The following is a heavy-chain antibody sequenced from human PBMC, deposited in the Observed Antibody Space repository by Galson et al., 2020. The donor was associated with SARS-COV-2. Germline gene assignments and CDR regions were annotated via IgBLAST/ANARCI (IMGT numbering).Heavy chain of an antibody. CDR3: AKDRYGDYGWYFDL. J-gene: IGHJ2*01. CDR1: GFTFSSYG. D-gene: IGHD4-17*01. CDR2: ISYDGSNK. V-gene: IGHV3-30*18. Sequence: SLKISCAASGFTFSSYGMHWVRQAPGKGLEWVAVISYDGSNKYYADSVKGRFTISRDNSKNTLYLQMNSLRAEDTAVYYCAKDRYGDYGWYFDLWGRGTLVTVSS.